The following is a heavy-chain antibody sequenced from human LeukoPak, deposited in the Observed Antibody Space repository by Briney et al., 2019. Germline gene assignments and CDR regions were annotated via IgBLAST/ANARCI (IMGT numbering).Heavy chain of an antibody. CDR3: ARGVEGYSYGPSAY. V-gene: IGHV1-2*02. J-gene: IGHJ4*02. CDR1: GYTFTDFF. Sequence: GASVKVSCKASGYTFTDFFIHWVRQAPGQGLEWMGWINPNSGGTNYAQKFQGRVTVTRDTSISTAYMELSRLRSDDTAVYYCARGVEGYSYGPSAYWGQGTLVTVSS. CDR2: INPNSGGT. D-gene: IGHD5-18*01.